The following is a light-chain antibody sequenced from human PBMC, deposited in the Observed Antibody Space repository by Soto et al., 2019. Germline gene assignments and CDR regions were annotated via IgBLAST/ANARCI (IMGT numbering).Light chain of an antibody. CDR1: SRDVGGYNY. J-gene: IGLJ1*01. CDR3: SSYVGTNSYV. V-gene: IGLV2-8*01. CDR2: EVY. Sequence: QSALTQPPSASGSPGQSVTISCTGTSRDVGGYNYVSWYQQYPGKAPKLIIYEVYKRPSGVPDRFSGSKSGNTAALTVSWLQAEDEADYYCSSYVGTNSYVFGTGTKVTVL.